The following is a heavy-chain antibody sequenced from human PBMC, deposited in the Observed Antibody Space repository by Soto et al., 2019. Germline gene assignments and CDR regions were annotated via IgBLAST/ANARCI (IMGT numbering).Heavy chain of an antibody. J-gene: IGHJ5*02. V-gene: IGHV4-59*01. CDR2: IYYSGST. CDR3: ARAAETGGNWFDP. D-gene: IGHD1-1*01. CDR1: GGSISSYY. Sequence: SETLSLTCTVSGGSISSYYWSWIRQPPGKGLEWIGYIYYSGSTNYNPSLKSRVTISVDTSKNQFSLKLSSVTAADTAVYYCARAAETGGNWFDPWGQGTLLTVSS.